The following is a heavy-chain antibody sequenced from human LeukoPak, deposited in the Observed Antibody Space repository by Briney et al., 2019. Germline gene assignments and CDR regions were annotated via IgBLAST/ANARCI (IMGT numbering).Heavy chain of an antibody. CDR3: AKEEWLLAVYFDY. D-gene: IGHD3-3*01. J-gene: IGHJ4*02. CDR1: GFTFSSCA. V-gene: IGHV3-23*01. Sequence: PGGSLRLSCAASGFTFSSCAINWVRQAPGKGLEWGSTISGSGGSTYYADSVKGQFTISRDNSKNTLYLQMNSLRAEDTAVYYCAKEEWLLAVYFDYWGQGTLVTVSS. CDR2: ISGSGGST.